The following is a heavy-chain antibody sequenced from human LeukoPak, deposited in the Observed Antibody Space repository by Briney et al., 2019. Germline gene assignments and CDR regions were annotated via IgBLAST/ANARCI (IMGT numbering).Heavy chain of an antibody. J-gene: IGHJ4*02. Sequence: AASVKVSCKASGYTFTGYYMHWVRQAPGQGLEWMGWINPNSGGTNYAQKLQGRVTMTTDTSTSTAYMELRSLRSDDTAVYYCARVRIAVAGPFDYWGQGTLVTVSS. CDR3: ARVRIAVAGPFDY. V-gene: IGHV1-2*02. D-gene: IGHD6-19*01. CDR1: GYTFTGYY. CDR2: INPNSGGT.